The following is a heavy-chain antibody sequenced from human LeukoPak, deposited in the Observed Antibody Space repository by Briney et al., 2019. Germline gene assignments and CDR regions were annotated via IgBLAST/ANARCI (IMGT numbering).Heavy chain of an antibody. CDR2: INHSGST. J-gene: IGHJ3*02. D-gene: IGHD1-14*01. V-gene: IGHV4-34*01. CDR1: GGSFSGYY. CDR3: ANPGGAGAFDI. Sequence: PSETLSLTCAVYGGSFSGYYWSWIRQTPGKGLEWIGEINHSGSTSYNPSLKSRVTISVDTSKNQFSLKLSSVTAADTAVYYCANPGGAGAFDIWGQGTMVTVSS.